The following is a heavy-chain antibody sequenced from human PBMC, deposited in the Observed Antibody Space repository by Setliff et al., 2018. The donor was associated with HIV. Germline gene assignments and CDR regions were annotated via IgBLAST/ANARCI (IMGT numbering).Heavy chain of an antibody. CDR1: GFTFTTSA. CDR3: AASRYCSSTSCYEDYGLDV. J-gene: IGHJ6*02. CDR2: IVVASGNT. Sequence: GASVKVSCKASGFTFTTSAMQWVRQARGQRLEWIGWIVVASGNTDYAQKFQERVTITRDMSTSTAYMELSSLRSEDTAVYYCAASRYCSSTSCYEDYGLDVWGQGTTVTVSS. D-gene: IGHD2-2*01. V-gene: IGHV1-58*02.